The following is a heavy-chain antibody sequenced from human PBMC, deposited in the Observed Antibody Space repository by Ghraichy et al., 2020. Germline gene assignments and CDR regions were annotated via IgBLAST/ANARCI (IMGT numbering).Heavy chain of an antibody. V-gene: IGHV3-30*04. CDR2: ISSDEKSK. J-gene: IGHJ4*02. D-gene: IGHD3-22*01. Sequence: LSLTCAGSGFNFRDHAVDWVRQAPGKGLEWVATISSDEKSKFYADSVKGRFTISRDNSKSTASLEMNSLRPEDTAVFYCARGARLNYYDSSGFDYWGQGTLVTVSS. CDR1: GFNFRDHA. CDR3: ARGARLNYYDSSGFDY.